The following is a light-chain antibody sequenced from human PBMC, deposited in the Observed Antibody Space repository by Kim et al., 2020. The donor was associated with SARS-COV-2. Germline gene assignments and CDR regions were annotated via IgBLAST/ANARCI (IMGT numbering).Light chain of an antibody. CDR2: DDS. Sequence: VTGTGTRVEGGGYDYVSWHQQHTAKAPKLIIYDDSTPPSGVPDRVSGSKSGNTVSLTISGLQDEDEADYCCCSYAGSYGVVFGGGTQLTVL. CDR3: CSYAGSYGVV. CDR1: RVEGGGYDY. V-gene: IGLV2-11*01. J-gene: IGLJ2*01.